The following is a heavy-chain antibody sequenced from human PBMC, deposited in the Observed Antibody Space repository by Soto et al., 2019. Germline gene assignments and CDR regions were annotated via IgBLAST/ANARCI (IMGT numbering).Heavy chain of an antibody. CDR3: ARGRVLLWFGELPRDYDWFDP. D-gene: IGHD3-10*01. CDR2: INHSGST. CDR1: GGSFSGYY. V-gene: IGHV4-34*01. Sequence: QVQLQQWGAGLLKPSETLSLPCAVYGGSFSGYYWSWIRQPPGKGLEWIGEINHSGSTNYNPSLKRRVTISVDTSKNQFSLQLSSVTAADTAVYSCARGRVLLWFGELPRDYDWFDPWGQGTLVTVSS. J-gene: IGHJ5*02.